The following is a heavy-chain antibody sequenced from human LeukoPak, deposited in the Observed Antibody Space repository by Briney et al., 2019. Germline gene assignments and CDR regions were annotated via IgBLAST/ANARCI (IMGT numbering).Heavy chain of an antibody. CDR2: IRSKPYGETT. CDR1: GFSFDLYA. Sequence: GGSLRLSCSASGFSFDLYAMTRYRQAPGKGLEWVGVIRSKPYGETTQYAASVRGRFSFSRDDSKRIAYLQMNSLKTEDTAVYFCAHSLCSGGACLPFSGHYFDSWGQGSLVTVSS. J-gene: IGHJ4*02. CDR3: AHSLCSGGACLPFSGHYFDS. V-gene: IGHV3-49*03. D-gene: IGHD2-15*01.